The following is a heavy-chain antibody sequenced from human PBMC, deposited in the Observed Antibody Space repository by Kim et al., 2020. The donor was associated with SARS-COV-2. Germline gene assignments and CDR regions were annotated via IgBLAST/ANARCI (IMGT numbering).Heavy chain of an antibody. CDR1: GHTFTSYA. CDR3: ARGLGGSGSYWFYYYGMDV. J-gene: IGHJ6*02. CDR2: INAGNGNT. D-gene: IGHD3-10*01. Sequence: ASVKVSCKASGHTFTSYAMHWVRQAPGQRLEWMGWINAGNGNTKYSQKFQGRVTITRDTSASTAYMELSSLRSEDTAVYYCARGLGGSGSYWFYYYGMDVWGQGTTVTVSS. V-gene: IGHV1-3*01.